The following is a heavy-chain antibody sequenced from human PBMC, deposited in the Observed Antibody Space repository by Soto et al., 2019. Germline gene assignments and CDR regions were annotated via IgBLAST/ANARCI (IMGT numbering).Heavy chain of an antibody. D-gene: IGHD3-10*01. CDR3: ARISKGATYYGYVGY. V-gene: IGHV4-39*01. CDR2: IYYSGST. CDR1: GGSIASSSSH. J-gene: IGHJ4*02. Sequence: PSETLSLTCTVSGGSIASSSSHWGWIRQPPGKGLEWIASIYYSGSTYYNPSLKSRVTVSVDTSKNQFSLRLSSVTAADTAAYYCARISKGATYYGYVGYWGQGTLVTVSS.